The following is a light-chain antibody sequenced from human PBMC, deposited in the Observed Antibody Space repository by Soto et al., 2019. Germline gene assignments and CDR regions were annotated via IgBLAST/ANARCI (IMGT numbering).Light chain of an antibody. V-gene: IGKV4-1*01. CDR3: QQYYGAPLT. CDR2: WAS. Sequence: DIVMTQSPDSLAVSLGERATINCKSSRSVLSSSDNKNYLAWYQQKPGQPPKLLIYWASTRESGVPDRFSGSGSGTDFRLTLSSLQAEDVAVYYCQQYYGAPLTFGQGTKVEIK. CDR1: RSVLSSSDNKNY. J-gene: IGKJ1*01.